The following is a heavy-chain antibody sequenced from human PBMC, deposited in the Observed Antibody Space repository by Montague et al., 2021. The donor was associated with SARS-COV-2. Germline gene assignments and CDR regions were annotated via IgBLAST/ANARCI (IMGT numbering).Heavy chain of an antibody. CDR3: ARQPQYQTGALDI. Sequence: SETLSLTCTVSGGSISNSHYYCAWIRQPPGKGLEWIGSIYFNGHSYYNPSLKNRASIPLDTSKNQYYLKLNSVAAADTAVYYCARQPQYQTGALDIWGQGTMVTVSS. V-gene: IGHV4-39*01. D-gene: IGHD2-2*01. CDR2: IYFNGHS. CDR1: GGSISNSHYY. J-gene: IGHJ3*02.